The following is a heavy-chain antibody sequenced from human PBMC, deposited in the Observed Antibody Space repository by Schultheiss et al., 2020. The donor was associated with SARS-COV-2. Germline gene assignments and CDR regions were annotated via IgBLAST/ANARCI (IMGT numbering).Heavy chain of an antibody. D-gene: IGHD6-13*01. J-gene: IGHJ6*02. CDR3: ARLPSYRNSWYSPLYYYKGMDV. V-gene: IGHV1-69*13. Sequence: SVKVSCKASGYTFTSYGISWVRQAPGQGLEWMGGIIPIFGTANYAQKFQGRVTITADESTSTAYMELSSLRSEDTAVYYCARLPSYRNSWYSPLYYYKGMDVWGQGTTVTVSS. CDR1: GYTFTSYG. CDR2: IIPIFGTA.